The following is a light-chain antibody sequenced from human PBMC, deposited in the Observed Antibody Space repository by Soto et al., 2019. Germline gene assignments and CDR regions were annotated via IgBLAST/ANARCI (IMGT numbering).Light chain of an antibody. J-gene: IGLJ1*01. CDR3: ATWDDSRNGV. CDR1: TSNIESHP. V-gene: IGLV1-44*01. CDR2: TNN. Sequence: QSVLTQPPSASGTPGQRITISCSGSTSNIESHPVNWFQQVPGAAPKLLIITNNQRPSGVPDRFSGSKSGASASLAISGLQSEDEATYYCATWDDSRNGVFGTGTNVTVL.